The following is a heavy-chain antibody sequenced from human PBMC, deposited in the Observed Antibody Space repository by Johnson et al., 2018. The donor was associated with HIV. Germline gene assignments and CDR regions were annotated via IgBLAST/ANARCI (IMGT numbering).Heavy chain of an antibody. Sequence: VQLVESGGGVVQPGRSLRLSCAASGFTFSSYAMHWVRQAPGKGLEWVAVISYDGSNKYYADSVKGRFTISRDNSKNTLYLQMNSLKVEDTAVYYCARGAAFDIWGQGTMVIVSS. V-gene: IGHV3-30*04. J-gene: IGHJ3*02. CDR2: ISYDGSNK. CDR1: GFTFSSYA. CDR3: ARGAAFDI.